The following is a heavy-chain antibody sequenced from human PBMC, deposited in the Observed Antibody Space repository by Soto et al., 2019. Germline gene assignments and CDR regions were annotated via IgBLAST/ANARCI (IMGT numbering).Heavy chain of an antibody. CDR3: ARDRRSSSQIRYFQP. V-gene: IGHV3-30-3*01. D-gene: IGHD6-13*01. CDR2: ISYDGSNK. CDR1: GFTFSSYA. J-gene: IGHJ1*01. Sequence: QVQLVESGGGVVQPGRSLRLSCAASGFTFSSYAMHWVRQAPGKGLEWVAVISYDGSNKYYADSVKGRFTISRDNSKNTLYLQMNSLRAEDTAVYYCARDRRSSSQIRYFQPWGQGTLVTVSS.